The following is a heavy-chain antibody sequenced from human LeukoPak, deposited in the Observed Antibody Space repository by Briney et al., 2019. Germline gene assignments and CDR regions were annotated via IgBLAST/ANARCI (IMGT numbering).Heavy chain of an antibody. J-gene: IGHJ4*02. V-gene: IGHV4-59*08. D-gene: IGHD3-9*01. CDR1: GGSISNFY. CDR2: IYYSGST. Sequence: SETLSLTCTVSGGSISNFYWSWIRQPPGKGLEYIGYIYYSGSTNYNPSLKSRVTISVDTSKNQFSLKLGSVTAADTAVYYCARRTILTGSDYWGQGTLVTVSS. CDR3: ARRTILTGSDY.